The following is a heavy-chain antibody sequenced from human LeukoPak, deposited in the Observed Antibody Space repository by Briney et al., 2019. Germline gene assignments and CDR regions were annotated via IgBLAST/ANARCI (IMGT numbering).Heavy chain of an antibody. V-gene: IGHV1-18*01. D-gene: IGHD3-9*01. CDR2: ISAYNGNT. J-gene: IGHJ5*02. CDR3: ARGGELRYFDWLSSVVNWFDP. CDR1: GYTFTSYG. Sequence: GASVKVSCKASGYTFTSYGISWVRQAPGQGLEWMGWISAYNGNTNYAQKLQGRVTMTTDTSTSTAYMELRSLRSDDTAVYYCARGGELRYFDWLSSVVNWFDPWGQGTLVTVSS.